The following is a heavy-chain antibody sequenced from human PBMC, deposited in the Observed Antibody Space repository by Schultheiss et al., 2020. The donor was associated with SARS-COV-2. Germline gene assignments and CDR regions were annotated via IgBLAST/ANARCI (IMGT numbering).Heavy chain of an antibody. V-gene: IGHV1-69*10. J-gene: IGHJ4*02. CDR3: ARVVVFRGYSYGPLDY. CDR1: GGTFSSYA. Sequence: SVKVSCKASGGTFSSYAISWVRQAPGQGLEWMGGIIPILGIANYAQKFQGRVTITADKSTSTAYMELSSLRSEDTAVYYCARVVVFRGYSYGPLDYWGQGTLVTVSS. D-gene: IGHD5-18*01. CDR2: IIPILGIA.